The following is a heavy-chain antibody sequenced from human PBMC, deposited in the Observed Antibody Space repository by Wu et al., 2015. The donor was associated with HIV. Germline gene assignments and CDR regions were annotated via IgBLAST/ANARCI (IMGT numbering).Heavy chain of an antibody. V-gene: IGHV1-18*01. CDR1: GYTFSTYG. J-gene: IGHJ4*02. D-gene: IGHD2-21*01. CDR3: AAGIQSGGANY. CDR2: ISAYSGNT. Sequence: QVQLVQSGPEVKKPGASVTVSCKASGYTFSTYGISWMRQAPGQGLEWMGWISAYSGNTDNAQNLQGRVTMTTDTSTSTAYLQLRSLRSDDTALYYCAAGIQSGGANYWGQGTLVTVSS.